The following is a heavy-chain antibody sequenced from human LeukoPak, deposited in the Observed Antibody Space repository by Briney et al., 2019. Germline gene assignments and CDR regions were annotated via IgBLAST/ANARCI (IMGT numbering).Heavy chain of an antibody. D-gene: IGHD1-1*01. J-gene: IGHJ4*02. V-gene: IGHV3-21*04. CDR1: GFTVSSNY. Sequence: GGSLRLSCAASGFTVSSNYMSWVRQAPGKGLEWVSSISSSSSYIYYADSVKGRFTISRHNSKNTVYLQMNNLRAEDTAMYYCARVDTTLSYKLDYWGQGTLVTVSS. CDR2: ISSSSSYI. CDR3: ARVDTTLSYKLDY.